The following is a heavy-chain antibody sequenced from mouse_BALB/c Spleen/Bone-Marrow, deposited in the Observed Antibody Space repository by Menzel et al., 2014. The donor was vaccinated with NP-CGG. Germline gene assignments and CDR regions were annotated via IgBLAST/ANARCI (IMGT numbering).Heavy chain of an antibody. J-gene: IGHJ1*01. V-gene: IGHV1-7*01. CDR2: INPSSGYT. Sequence: VQLQQSGAELAKPGASVKMSCKASGYTFTDYWMHWVKQRPGQGLEWIGYINPSSGYTEYNQKFKDKATLTADKSSSTAYMQLNILTSKDSAVYYCARRYGSLWYFDVWGAGTTVTVSS. CDR3: ARRYGSLWYFDV. CDR1: GYTFTDYW. D-gene: IGHD1-1*01.